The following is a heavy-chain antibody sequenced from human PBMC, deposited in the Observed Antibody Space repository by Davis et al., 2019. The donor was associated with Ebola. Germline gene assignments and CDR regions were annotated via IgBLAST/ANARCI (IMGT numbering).Heavy chain of an antibody. CDR3: ARVIGGWWSPRFDY. V-gene: IGHV4-4*02. J-gene: IGHJ4*02. CDR2: IYHSGST. D-gene: IGHD6-19*01. Sequence: MPSETLSLTCAVSGGSISSSNWWSWVRQPPGKGLEWIGEIYHSGSTNYNPSLKSRVTISVDKSKNQFSLKLSSVTAADTAVYYCARVIGGWWSPRFDYWGQGTLVTVSS. CDR1: GGSISSSNW.